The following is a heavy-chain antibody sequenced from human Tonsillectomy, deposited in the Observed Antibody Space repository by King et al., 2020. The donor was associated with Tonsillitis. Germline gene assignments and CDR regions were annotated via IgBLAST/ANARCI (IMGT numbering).Heavy chain of an antibody. CDR3: ARGTGGRAQIFGVVIRPRRAFDV. Sequence: VQLVESGGGLVQPGGSLRLSCAASGFTFNNYWMSWVRQAPGKGLEWVANIKHDGSEKDYVDSVKGRFTISRDNAKDSLYLQMNSLRGEDTAVYYCARGTGGRAQIFGVVIRPRRAFDVWGQGTMVTVSS. V-gene: IGHV3-7*03. D-gene: IGHD3-3*01. CDR1: GFTFNNYW. CDR2: IKHDGSEK. J-gene: IGHJ3*01.